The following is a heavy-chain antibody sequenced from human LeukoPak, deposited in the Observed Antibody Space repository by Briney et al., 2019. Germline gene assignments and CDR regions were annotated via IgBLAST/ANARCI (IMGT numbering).Heavy chain of an antibody. J-gene: IGHJ4*02. CDR3: TGGTTVTTLDY. CDR1: GFTFSSSA. Sequence: GGSLRLSCAASGFTFSSSAMAWVRQASGKGLEWVGRIRSKADNYATEYGASVKGRFTISRDDSKNTAYLQMNSLKTEDTAVYYCTGGTTVTTLDYWGQGTLVTVSS. CDR2: IRSKADNYAT. D-gene: IGHD4-17*01. V-gene: IGHV3-73*01.